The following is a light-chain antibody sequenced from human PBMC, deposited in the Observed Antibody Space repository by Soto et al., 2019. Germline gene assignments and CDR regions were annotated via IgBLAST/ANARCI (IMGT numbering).Light chain of an antibody. V-gene: IGKV1D-16*01. J-gene: IGKJ3*01. Sequence: DIQLTQSPSSLSASVGDRVTITCRASQDISRWLAWYQQKPEKAPKSLIYAASSLQSGVPSRFSGIGSGTDFTLTISSMQPEDFGTYYCHQYHTYPFTFGPGTKVDIK. CDR3: HQYHTYPFT. CDR1: QDISRW. CDR2: AAS.